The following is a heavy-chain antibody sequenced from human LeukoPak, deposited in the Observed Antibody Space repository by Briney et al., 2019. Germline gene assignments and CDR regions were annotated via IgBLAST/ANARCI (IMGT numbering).Heavy chain of an antibody. CDR3: AGSTIFGGLFNWGAFDI. D-gene: IGHD3-3*01. J-gene: IGHJ3*02. V-gene: IGHV6-1*01. CDR2: TYYRSKWYN. CDR1: GDSVSSNSAA. Sequence: SQTLSLTCAISGDSVSSNSAAWNWIRQSPSRGLEWLGRTYYRSKWYNDYAVSVKSRITINPDTSKNQFSLRLNSVTPEDTAVYYCAGSTIFGGLFNWGAFDIWGQGTMVAVSS.